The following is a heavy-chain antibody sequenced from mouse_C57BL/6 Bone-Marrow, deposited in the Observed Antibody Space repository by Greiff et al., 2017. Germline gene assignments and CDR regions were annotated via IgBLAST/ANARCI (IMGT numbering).Heavy chain of an antibody. D-gene: IGHD2-4*01. V-gene: IGHV1-82*01. CDR3: ARPVYYDYDDFDY. Sequence: QVQLQQSGPELVKPGASVKISCKASGYAFSSSWMNWVKQRPGKGLEWIGRIYPGDGDTNYKGKFKGKATLTADKSSSTAYMQLSSLTSEDSAVYFCARPVYYDYDDFDYWGQGTTLTVSS. CDR1: GYAFSSSW. CDR2: IYPGDGDT. J-gene: IGHJ2*01.